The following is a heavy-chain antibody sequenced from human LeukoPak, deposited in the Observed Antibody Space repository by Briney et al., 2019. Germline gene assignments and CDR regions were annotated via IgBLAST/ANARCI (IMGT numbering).Heavy chain of an antibody. CDR3: ARDGGELRFLEWSQRGLDY. Sequence: ASVKVSCKASGYTFTSYGISWVRQAPGQGLEWMGWNSAYNGNTNYAQKLQGRVTMTTDTSTSTAYMELRSLRSDDTAVYYCARDGGELRFLEWSQRGLDYWGQGTLVTVSS. CDR2: NSAYNGNT. CDR1: GYTFTSYG. J-gene: IGHJ4*02. D-gene: IGHD3-3*01. V-gene: IGHV1-18*01.